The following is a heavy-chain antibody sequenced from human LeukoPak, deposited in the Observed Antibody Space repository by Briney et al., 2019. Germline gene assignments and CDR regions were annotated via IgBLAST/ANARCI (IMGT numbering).Heavy chain of an antibody. D-gene: IGHD1-20*01. Sequence: PGGSLRLSCAASGFTFSSYAMSWVRQAPGKGPEWVSGISGSGGSTYYADSVKGRFTISRDNSKNTLYLQMNSLRAEDTAVYYCAKGVTVGRITGIGYWGQGTLVTVSS. CDR3: AKGVTVGRITGIGY. CDR1: GFTFSSYA. J-gene: IGHJ4*02. CDR2: ISGSGGST. V-gene: IGHV3-23*01.